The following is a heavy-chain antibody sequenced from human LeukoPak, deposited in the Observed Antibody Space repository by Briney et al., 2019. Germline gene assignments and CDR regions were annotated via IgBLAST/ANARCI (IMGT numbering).Heavy chain of an antibody. V-gene: IGHV3-33*06. D-gene: IGHD5-18*01. CDR1: GFTFSNYG. Sequence: PGGSLRLSCAASGFTFSNYGMHWVRQAPGKGLEWVALIWYDGSNKYYADSVKGRLTISRDNSKNTLYLQMNSLRAEDTAVYYCAKDSLDTAMPYDAFDIWGQGTMVTVSS. J-gene: IGHJ3*02. CDR2: IWYDGSNK. CDR3: AKDSLDTAMPYDAFDI.